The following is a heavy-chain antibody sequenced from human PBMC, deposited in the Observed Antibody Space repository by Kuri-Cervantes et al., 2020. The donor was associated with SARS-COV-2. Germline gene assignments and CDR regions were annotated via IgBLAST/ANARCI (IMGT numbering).Heavy chain of an antibody. CDR2: IYYSGST. CDR3: ARVKGDDFWSGRQSDAFDI. J-gene: IGHJ3*02. CDR1: GGSISSSSYY. D-gene: IGHD3-3*01. V-gene: IGHV4-39*07. Sequence: ESLKISCTVSGGSISSSSYYWGWIRQPPGKGLEWIGSIYYSGSTYYNPSLKSRVTISVDTSKNQFSLKLSSVTAADTAVYYCARVKGDDFWSGRQSDAFDIWGQGTMVTVSS.